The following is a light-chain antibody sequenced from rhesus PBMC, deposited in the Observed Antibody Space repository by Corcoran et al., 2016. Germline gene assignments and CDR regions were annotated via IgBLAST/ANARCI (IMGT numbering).Light chain of an antibody. V-gene: IGKV1-22*01. J-gene: IGKJ3*01. CDR3: LQYSSSPFT. CDR2: KAS. CDR1: QSISSW. Sequence: DIQMTQSPSSLSASVGDTVTITCRASQSISSWLVWYQQKQGKAPKLLIYKASSLQSGVPSRFSGSGSGTDVTLTISSLQPEDFATYYCLQYSSSPFTFGPGTKLDIK.